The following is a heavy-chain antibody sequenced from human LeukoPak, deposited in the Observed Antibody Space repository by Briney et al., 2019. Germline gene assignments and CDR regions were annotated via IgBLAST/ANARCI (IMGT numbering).Heavy chain of an antibody. V-gene: IGHV4-59*01. CDR3: ARALGIRYFDL. CDR1: GGSISSYY. Sequence: SETLSLTCTVSGGSISSYYWSWIRQPPGKGLEWIGYIYYSGSTNYNPSLKSRVTISVDTSKNQFSLKLSSVTAADTAVYYCARALGIRYFDLWGRGTLVTVSS. D-gene: IGHD7-27*01. J-gene: IGHJ2*01. CDR2: IYYSGST.